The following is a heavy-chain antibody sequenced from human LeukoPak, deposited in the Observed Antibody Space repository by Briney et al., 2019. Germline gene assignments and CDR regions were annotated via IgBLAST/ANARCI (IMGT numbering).Heavy chain of an antibody. Sequence: GASVKVSCKASGYTFTSYDINWVRQATGQGLEWMGWMNPNSGNTGYAQKFQGRVTITRNTSISTAYMELSSLRSEDTAVYYCARVGPYYYDSSGYQNDYWGQGTLVTVSS. V-gene: IGHV1-8*03. CDR3: ARVGPYYYDSSGYQNDY. J-gene: IGHJ4*02. D-gene: IGHD3-22*01. CDR2: MNPNSGNT. CDR1: GYTFTSYD.